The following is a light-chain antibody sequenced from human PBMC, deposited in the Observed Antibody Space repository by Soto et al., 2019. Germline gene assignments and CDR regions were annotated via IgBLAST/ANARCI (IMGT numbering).Light chain of an antibody. Sequence: EIVLTQSPATLSLSPGERATLSCRASQSVSSYLAWYQHKPGQPPRLLIYGASNRATGIPARFSGSGSGTDFTLTISSLEPEAFAVYYCQRRGSGRTFGQGTKLEIK. CDR3: QRRGSGRT. CDR1: QSVSSY. J-gene: IGKJ2*01. CDR2: GAS. V-gene: IGKV3-11*01.